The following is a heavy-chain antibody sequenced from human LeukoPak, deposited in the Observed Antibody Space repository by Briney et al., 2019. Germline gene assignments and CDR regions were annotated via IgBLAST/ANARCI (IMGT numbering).Heavy chain of an antibody. D-gene: IGHD2-2*01. CDR2: IYSGGST. V-gene: IGHV3-53*01. J-gene: IGHJ5*02. CDR1: GFTVSSNY. CDR3: ARVATPRYCSTTSCYWKGRFDP. Sequence: PGGSLRLSCAASGFTVSSNYMSWVRQAPGKGLEWVSVIYSGGSTYYADSVKGRFTISRDNSKNTLYLQMNSLRAEDTAVYYCARVATPRYCSTTSCYWKGRFDPWGQGALVTVSS.